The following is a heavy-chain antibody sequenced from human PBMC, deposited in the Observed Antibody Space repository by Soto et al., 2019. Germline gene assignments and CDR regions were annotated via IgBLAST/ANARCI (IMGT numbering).Heavy chain of an antibody. CDR3: ATYGSLDY. V-gene: IGHV3-53*02. Sequence: EVQLVETGGGLIQPGGSLRLSCAASGFTVSNNYMSWVRQAPGKGLEWVSLIYSGGSTYYADSVKGRFTISRDNSMNTLYLQMSSLRAEDTGVYYCATYGSLDYWGQGTLVTVSS. J-gene: IGHJ4*02. CDR2: IYSGGST. D-gene: IGHD3-10*01. CDR1: GFTVSNNY.